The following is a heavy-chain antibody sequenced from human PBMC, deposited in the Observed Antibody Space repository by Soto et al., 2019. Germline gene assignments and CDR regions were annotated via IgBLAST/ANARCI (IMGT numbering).Heavy chain of an antibody. CDR1: GFPFSEYY. V-gene: IGHV3-11*05. Sequence: QVQLVESGGDLVKPGGSLRLSCAASGFPFSEYYMSWIRQAPGKGLEWVSSIGSSSSYTNYADSVKGRFTISRDNAKNSLYLQMNSLRADDTAVYYCARRRPTGYYNYWGQGTLVTVSA. J-gene: IGHJ4*02. CDR3: ARRRPTGYYNY. CDR2: IGSSSSYT. D-gene: IGHD3-9*01.